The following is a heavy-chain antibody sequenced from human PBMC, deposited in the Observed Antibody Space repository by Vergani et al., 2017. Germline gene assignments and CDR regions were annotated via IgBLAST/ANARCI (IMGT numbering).Heavy chain of an antibody. CDR1: GGSISSGSYY. CDR2: IYTSGST. CDR3: ARFLTGTTIYYYYGMDV. J-gene: IGHJ6*02. D-gene: IGHD1-20*01. V-gene: IGHV4-61*02. Sequence: QVQLQESGPGLVKPSQTLSLTCTVSGGSISSGSYYWSWIRQPAGKGLEWIGRIYTSGSTNYNPSLKSRVTMSVDTSKNQFSLKLSSVTAADTAVYHCARFLTGTTIYYYYGMDVWGQGTTVTVSS.